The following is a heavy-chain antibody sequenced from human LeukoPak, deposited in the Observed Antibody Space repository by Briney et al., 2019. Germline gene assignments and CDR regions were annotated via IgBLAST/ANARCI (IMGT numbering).Heavy chain of an antibody. CDR1: GFTFSSYW. V-gene: IGHV3-74*01. Sequence: GGSLRLSCAASGFTFSSYWMHWVRQAPGKGLVWVSRINSDGSSTSYADSVKGRFTISRDNAKNSLFLQMNSLRDEDTAVYYCARAEALLPYLYWGQGTLVTVSS. J-gene: IGHJ4*02. D-gene: IGHD2-15*01. CDR2: INSDGSST. CDR3: ARAEALLPYLY.